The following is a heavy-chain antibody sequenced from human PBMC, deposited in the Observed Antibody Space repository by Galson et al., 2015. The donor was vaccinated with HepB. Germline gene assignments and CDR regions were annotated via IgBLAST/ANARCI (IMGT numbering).Heavy chain of an antibody. CDR2: TYYRSKWYN. CDR3: TRVRHLARGMDV. Sequence: CAISGDSVSTNIVAWNWIRQSPSRGLEWLGRTYYRSKWYNDYAGSVQSRITINPDTSRNQFSLQLNSGTLEDTGVYYCTRVRHLARGMDVWGQGPTVTVSS. V-gene: IGHV6-1*01. J-gene: IGHJ6*02. D-gene: IGHD5-12*01. CDR1: GDSVSTNIVA.